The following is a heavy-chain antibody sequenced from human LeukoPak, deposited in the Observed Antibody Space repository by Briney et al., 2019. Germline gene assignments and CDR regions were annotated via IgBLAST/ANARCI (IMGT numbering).Heavy chain of an antibody. Sequence: SGTLSLTCAVSGGSISSSNWWSWVRQPPGKGLEWIGEIYHSGSTNYNPSLKSRVTISVDTSKRQFSLKLSSVTAADTAVYYCSKGGPHTVTTYRWFDPWGQGTLVTVSS. D-gene: IGHD4-17*01. CDR3: SKGGPHTVTTYRWFDP. CDR1: GGSISSSNW. J-gene: IGHJ5*02. V-gene: IGHV4-4*02. CDR2: IYHSGST.